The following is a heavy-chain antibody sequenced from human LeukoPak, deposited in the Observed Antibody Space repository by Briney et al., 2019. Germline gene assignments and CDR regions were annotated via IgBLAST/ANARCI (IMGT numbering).Heavy chain of an antibody. CDR2: ISWNSGSI. CDR1: GFTFDDYA. Sequence: GGSLRLSCAASGFTFDDYAMHWVRQAPGKGLEWVSGISWNSGSIGYADSVKGRFTISRDHAKNSLYLQMNSLRAEDMALYYCAKGRGGSGYHPFQHWGQGTLVTVSS. J-gene: IGHJ1*01. CDR3: AKGRGGSGYHPFQH. V-gene: IGHV3-9*03. D-gene: IGHD3-22*01.